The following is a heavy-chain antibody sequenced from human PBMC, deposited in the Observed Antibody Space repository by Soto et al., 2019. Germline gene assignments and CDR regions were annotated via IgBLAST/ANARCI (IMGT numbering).Heavy chain of an antibody. Sequence: SETLSLTCTVCGGSISSGDYYWSWIRQPPGKGLEWIGYIYYSGSTYYNPSLKSRVTISVDTSKNQFSLKLSSVTAADTAVYYCAREVYDSSGYYYSNYFDYWGQGTLVTVSS. D-gene: IGHD3-22*01. V-gene: IGHV4-30-4*01. CDR3: AREVYDSSGYYYSNYFDY. CDR2: IYYSGST. J-gene: IGHJ4*02. CDR1: GGSISSGDYY.